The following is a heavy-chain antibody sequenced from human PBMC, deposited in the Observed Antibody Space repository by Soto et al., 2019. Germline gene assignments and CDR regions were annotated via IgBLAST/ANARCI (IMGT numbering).Heavy chain of an antibody. CDR1: GFTFSSYG. CDR2: ISYDGSNK. J-gene: IGHJ3*02. Sequence: PGGSLRLSCAASGFTFSSYGMHWVRQAPGKGLEWVTVISYDGSNKYYADSVKGRFTISRDNSKNTLYLQMNSLRAEDTAVYYCAKDGYCTNGVCSYDAFDIWGQGTMVTVSS. V-gene: IGHV3-30*18. D-gene: IGHD2-8*01. CDR3: AKDGYCTNGVCSYDAFDI.